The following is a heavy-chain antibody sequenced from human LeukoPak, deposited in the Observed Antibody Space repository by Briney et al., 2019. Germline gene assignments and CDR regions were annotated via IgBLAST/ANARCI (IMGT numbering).Heavy chain of an antibody. CDR2: ISSSSSYI. V-gene: IGHV3-21*01. J-gene: IGHJ4*02. Sequence: GGSLRLSCAASGFTFSSYSMNWVRQAPGKGLEWVSSISSSSSYIYYADSVKGRFTISRDNAKNSLYLQMNSPRAEDTAVYYCARDQYLAYCGGDCYSGQFDYWGQGILVTVSS. D-gene: IGHD2-21*02. CDR1: GFTFSSYS. CDR3: ARDQYLAYCGGDCYSGQFDY.